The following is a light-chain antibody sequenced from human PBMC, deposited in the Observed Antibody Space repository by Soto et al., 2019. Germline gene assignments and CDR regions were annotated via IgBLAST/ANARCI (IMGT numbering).Light chain of an antibody. V-gene: IGKV3D-20*02. CDR3: QQRTNGLT. CDR1: QSFTGSF. CDR2: DAS. J-gene: IGKJ4*01. Sequence: EIVLTQSPGTLSLSPGERATLSCRASQSFTGSFLAWYQQKPGQAPRLLISDASSRATGIPDRFSGSGFGTDFTLTISSLEPEDFAVYYCQQRTNGLTFGGGTKVDI.